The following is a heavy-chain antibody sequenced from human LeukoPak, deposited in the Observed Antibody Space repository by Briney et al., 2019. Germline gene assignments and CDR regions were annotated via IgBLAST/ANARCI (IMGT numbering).Heavy chain of an antibody. CDR1: GFSFSSYA. J-gene: IGHJ4*02. V-gene: IGHV3-30*02. D-gene: IGHD1-26*01. CDR2: IRYDGSNK. Sequence: PGGSLRLSCAASGFSFSSYAMHWVRQAPGKGLEWVAFIRYDGSNKYYADSVKGRFTISRDNSKNTLYLQMNSLRAEDTAVYYCAKGLSGSYYVWWTPTTQGLVYWGQGTLVTVSS. CDR3: AKGLSGSYYVWWTPTTQGLVY.